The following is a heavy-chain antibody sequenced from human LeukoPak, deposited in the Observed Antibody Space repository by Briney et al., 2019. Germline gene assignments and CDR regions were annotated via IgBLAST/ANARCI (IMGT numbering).Heavy chain of an antibody. D-gene: IGHD3-10*01. CDR3: ARGRRAYYYGSGSFLDYFQH. Sequence: SETLSLTCAVYGGSFSGYYWSWIRQPPGKGLEWIGEINHSGSTNHNTSLKSRVTISVDTSKNQFSLKLSSVTAADTAVYYCARGRRAYYYGSGSFLDYFQHWGQGTLVTVSS. CDR2: INHSGST. CDR1: GGSFSGYY. V-gene: IGHV4-34*01. J-gene: IGHJ1*01.